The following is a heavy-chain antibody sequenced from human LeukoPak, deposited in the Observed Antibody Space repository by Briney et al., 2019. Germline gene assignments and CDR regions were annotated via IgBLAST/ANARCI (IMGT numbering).Heavy chain of an antibody. J-gene: IGHJ4*02. V-gene: IGHV4-30-2*01. Sequence: SETLSLTCTVSGGSISSGGYYWSWIRQPPGKGLEWIGYIYHSGSTYYNPSLKSRVTISVDRSKNQFSLKLSSVTAADTAVYYCARDASGYSYGTFGYWGQGTLVTVSS. D-gene: IGHD5-18*01. CDR3: ARDASGYSYGTFGY. CDR1: GGSISSGGYY. CDR2: IYHSGST.